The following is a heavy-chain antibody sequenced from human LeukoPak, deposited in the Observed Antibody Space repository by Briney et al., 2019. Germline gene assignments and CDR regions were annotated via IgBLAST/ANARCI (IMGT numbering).Heavy chain of an antibody. CDR1: GFTFSNYA. V-gene: IGHV3-23*01. D-gene: IGHD6-13*01. CDR3: AKDHSSSWCD. CDR2: ISGSDGST. Sequence: GGSLRLSCTASGFTFSNYAMSWVRQAPGKGLEWVSTISGSDGSTYYADSVKGRFTISRDNSKNTLYLQMNSLRAEDTAVYYCAKDHSSSWCDWGQGTLVTVSS. J-gene: IGHJ4*02.